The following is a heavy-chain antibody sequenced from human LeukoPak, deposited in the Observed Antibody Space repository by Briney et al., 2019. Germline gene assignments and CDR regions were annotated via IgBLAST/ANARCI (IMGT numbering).Heavy chain of an antibody. Sequence: ASVKVSCKASGYTFTSYYMHWVRQAPGQGLEWMGIINPSGGSTSYAQKFQGRVTMTRDMSTSTVYMELSSLRSEDTAVYYCARGQARLLKLNYYYHYMDVWGKGTTVTVSS. CDR1: GYTFTSYY. J-gene: IGHJ6*03. CDR3: ARGQARLLKLNYYYHYMDV. CDR2: INPSGGST. D-gene: IGHD6-6*01. V-gene: IGHV1-46*01.